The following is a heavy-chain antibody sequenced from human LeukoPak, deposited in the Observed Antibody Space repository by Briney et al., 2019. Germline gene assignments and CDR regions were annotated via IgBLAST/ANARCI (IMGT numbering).Heavy chain of an antibody. CDR3: ARVYDSGSQAYFYYMDV. Sequence: SETLSLTCTVSGGSISNYYWSWIRQPPGKGLEWIGYTYSSGSTNYNPSLKSRVTMSVDTSKNQFSLKVNSVTAADTAVYYCARVYDSGSQAYFYYMDVWGKGTTVTISS. J-gene: IGHJ6*03. V-gene: IGHV4-59*01. D-gene: IGHD3-10*01. CDR1: GGSISNYY. CDR2: TYSSGST.